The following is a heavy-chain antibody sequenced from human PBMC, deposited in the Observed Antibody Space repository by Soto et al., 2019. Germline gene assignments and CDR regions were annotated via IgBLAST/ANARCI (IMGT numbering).Heavy chain of an antibody. CDR1: GFTFISSF. D-gene: IGHD6-19*01. CDR2: INQDGGVT. J-gene: IGHJ4*02. V-gene: IGHV3-7*03. Sequence: GSLRLSCVASGFTFISSFMGWIRQAPGKGLEWVANINQDGGVTYYVDSVEGRFTISRDNTKESLYLQMNSIRCEDTAIYYCARYYRGSGRYFFDXWGQVTLVPVSX. CDR3: ARYYRGSGRYFFDX.